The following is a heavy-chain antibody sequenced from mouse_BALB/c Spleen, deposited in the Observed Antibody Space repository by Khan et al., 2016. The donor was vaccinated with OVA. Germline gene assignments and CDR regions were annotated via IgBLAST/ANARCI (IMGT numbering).Heavy chain of an antibody. Sequence: EVQLQESGPSLVQPSQTLSLTCSVTGDSITSGYWSWIRKFPGNKLEYMGYMIYSGYTYYNPSLKSRVSITRHTFKNQYYLQLNSVTTEDTATYXCARSTYRYAFAYWGQGTLVTVSA. CDR3: ARSTYRYAFAY. D-gene: IGHD2-14*01. V-gene: IGHV3-8*02. CDR1: GDSITSGY. CDR2: MIYSGYT. J-gene: IGHJ3*01.